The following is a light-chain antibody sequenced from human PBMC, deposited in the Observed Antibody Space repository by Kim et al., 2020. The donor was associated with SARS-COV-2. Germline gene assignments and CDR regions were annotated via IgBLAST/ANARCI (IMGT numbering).Light chain of an antibody. J-gene: IGKJ2*01. CDR1: QSISNW. V-gene: IGKV1-5*03. Sequence: DIQMTQSPSTLSASVGDRVTITCRASQSISNWLAWYQQKPGKAPKLLIYKASSLEAGVPSRFSGSGSGTEFTLTITSLQPDDFTTYYCQQYNSYWYTFGQGTKLEI. CDR2: KAS. CDR3: QQYNSYWYT.